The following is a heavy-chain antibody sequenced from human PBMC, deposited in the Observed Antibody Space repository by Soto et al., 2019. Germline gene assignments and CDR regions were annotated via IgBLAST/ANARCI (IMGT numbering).Heavy chain of an antibody. V-gene: IGHV4-39*01. CDR1: GGSISSSSYY. J-gene: IGHJ5*02. D-gene: IGHD3-10*01. CDR2: IYYSGST. Sequence: QLQLQESGPGLVKPSETLSLTCTVSGGSISSSSYYWGWIRQPPGKGLEWIGSIYYSGSTYYNPSLKSRVTISVDTSKNQFSLKLSSVTAADTAVYYCARPYYGSGSPNWFDPWGQGTLVTVSS. CDR3: ARPYYGSGSPNWFDP.